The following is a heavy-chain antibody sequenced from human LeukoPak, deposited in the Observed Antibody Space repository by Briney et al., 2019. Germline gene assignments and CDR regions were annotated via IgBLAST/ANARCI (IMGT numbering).Heavy chain of an antibody. CDR2: ISDSGGRT. D-gene: IGHD2-15*01. CDR3: AKIRSEVVVAATNY. Sequence: GGSLRLSCAASGFTFSSYAMSWVRQAPGKGLEWVSAISDSGGRTYYADSVKGRFTISRDNSKDTLFLQMDSLRAEDTAVYYCAKIRSEVVVAATNYWGQGTLVSVSS. V-gene: IGHV3-23*01. CDR1: GFTFSSYA. J-gene: IGHJ4*02.